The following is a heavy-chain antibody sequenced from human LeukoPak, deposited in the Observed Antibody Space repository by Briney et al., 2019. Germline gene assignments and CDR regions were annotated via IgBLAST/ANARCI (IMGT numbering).Heavy chain of an antibody. CDR1: GGSISISSYY. Sequence: SETLSLTCTVSGGSISISSYYWGWIRQPPGKGLEWIGSIYYSGSTYYNPSLKSRVTISVDTSKNQFSLKLSSVTAADTALYYCARDRGQYVGDNWFDPWGQGTLVTVSS. CDR2: IYYSGST. J-gene: IGHJ5*02. CDR3: ARDRGQYVGDNWFDP. V-gene: IGHV4-39*07. D-gene: IGHD1-26*01.